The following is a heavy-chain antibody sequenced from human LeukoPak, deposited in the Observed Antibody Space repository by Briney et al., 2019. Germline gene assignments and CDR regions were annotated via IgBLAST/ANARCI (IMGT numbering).Heavy chain of an antibody. Sequence: GGSLRLSCAASGFTFSYYYMSGVRQAPGKGLEWVSYISSSGSTIYYADSVKGRFTISRDNAKNSLYLQMNSLRAEDTAVYYCARTPRGEMGLFDYWGQGTLVTVSS. V-gene: IGHV3-11*04. J-gene: IGHJ4*02. CDR2: ISSSGSTI. CDR1: GFTFSYYY. CDR3: ARTPRGEMGLFDY. D-gene: IGHD3-10*01.